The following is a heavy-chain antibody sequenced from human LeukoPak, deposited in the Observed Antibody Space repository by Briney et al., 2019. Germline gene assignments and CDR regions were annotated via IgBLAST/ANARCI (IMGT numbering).Heavy chain of an antibody. J-gene: IGHJ6*03. CDR1: GFTFSSYS. CDR2: ISSSSSYI. D-gene: IGHD2-15*01. CDR3: ARGPTSCSGGSCDYYYMDV. Sequence: PGGSLRLSCAASGFTFSSYSMNWVRQAPGKGLEWVSSISSSSSYIYYADSVKGRFTISRDNAKNSLYLQMNSLRAEDTAVYYCARGPTSCSGGSCDYYYMDVWGKGTTVTVSS. V-gene: IGHV3-21*01.